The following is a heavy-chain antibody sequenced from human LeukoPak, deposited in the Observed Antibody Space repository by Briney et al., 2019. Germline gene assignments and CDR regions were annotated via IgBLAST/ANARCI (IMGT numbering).Heavy chain of an antibody. V-gene: IGHV3-48*01. D-gene: IGHD6-6*01. CDR1: GFTFSTCS. CDR2: ISSSGSTI. J-gene: IGHJ6*03. CDR3: ARDFSSSSSVYYYYYMDV. Sequence: GGSLRLSCAASGFTFSTCSMNWVRQAPGKGLEWVSFISSSGSTIFYADSVKGRFTISRDNAKNSLYLQMNSLRAEDTAVYYCARDFSSSSSVYYYYYMDVWGKGTSVTVSS.